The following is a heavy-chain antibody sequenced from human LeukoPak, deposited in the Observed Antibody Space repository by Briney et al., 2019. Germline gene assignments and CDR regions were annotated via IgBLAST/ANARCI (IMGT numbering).Heavy chain of an antibody. V-gene: IGHV3-30*04. J-gene: IGHJ6*03. CDR1: GFTFSSYA. Sequence: PGGSLRLSCAASGFTFSSYAMHWVRQAPGKGLEWVAVISYDGSNKYYADSVKGRFTISRDNSKNTLYLQMNSLRAEDTAVYYCARDPTSGSYYYYYMDVWGKGTTVTVSS. D-gene: IGHD1-26*01. CDR3: ARDPTSGSYYYYYMDV. CDR2: ISYDGSNK.